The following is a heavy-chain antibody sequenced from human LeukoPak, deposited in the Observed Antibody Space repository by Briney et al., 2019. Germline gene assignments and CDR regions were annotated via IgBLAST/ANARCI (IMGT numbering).Heavy chain of an antibody. V-gene: IGHV3-49*04. J-gene: IGHJ4*02. Sequence: GGSLRLSCTPSGFTFGDYAMSWVRQAPGKGLEWVGFTRSKTYGGTTEYAASVKGRFTISRDDSKSIAYLQMNSLRTEDTAVYYCTRGLMGYTGYDDYWGQGTLVTVSS. D-gene: IGHD5-12*01. CDR1: GFTFGDYA. CDR3: TRGLMGYTGYDDY. CDR2: TRSKTYGGTT.